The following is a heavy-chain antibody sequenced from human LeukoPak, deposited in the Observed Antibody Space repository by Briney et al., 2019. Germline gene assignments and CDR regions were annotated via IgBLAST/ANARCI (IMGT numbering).Heavy chain of an antibody. J-gene: IGHJ4*02. CDR1: GFTFSSYA. Sequence: PGGSLRLSCSASGFTFSSYAIHWVRQAPGKGLEYVSGISSNGGSTYYADSVKGRFTISRDNSKNTLYLQMSSLRAEDTAVYYCAREGWFGELEYWGQGTLLTVSS. CDR2: ISSNGGST. D-gene: IGHD3-10*01. V-gene: IGHV3-64D*06. CDR3: AREGWFGELEY.